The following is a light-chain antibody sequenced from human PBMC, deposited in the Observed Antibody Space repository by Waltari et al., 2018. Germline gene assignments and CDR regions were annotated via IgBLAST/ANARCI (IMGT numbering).Light chain of an antibody. CDR1: QSVSSY. CDR3: QQRSNWPRT. V-gene: IGKV3-11*01. J-gene: IGKJ1*01. CDR2: DAS. Sequence: CRASQSVSSYLAWYQQKPGQAPRLLIYDASSRAPGIPARFSGSGSGTDFTLTISSLEPEDFAVYYCQQRSNWPRTFGQGTKVEI.